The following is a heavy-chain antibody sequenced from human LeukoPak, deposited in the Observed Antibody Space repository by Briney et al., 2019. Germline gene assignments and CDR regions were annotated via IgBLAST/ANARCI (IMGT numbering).Heavy chain of an antibody. CDR3: TREDRVGGSLDA. CDR1: GFTFSSYS. Sequence: PGGSLTLSCAASGFTFSSYSMNWVRQAPGKGLEWVSSISSSSSYIYYADSVKGRFTISRDNAKNSVSLQMNSLRVEDTALYYCTREDRVGGSLDAWGQGTLVTVSS. J-gene: IGHJ5*02. D-gene: IGHD1-26*01. V-gene: IGHV3-21*01. CDR2: ISSSSSYI.